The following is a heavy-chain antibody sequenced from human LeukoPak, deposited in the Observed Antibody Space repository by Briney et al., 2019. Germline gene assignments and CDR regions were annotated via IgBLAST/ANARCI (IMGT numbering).Heavy chain of an antibody. D-gene: IGHD5-24*01. CDR2: ISYDGSNK. J-gene: IGHJ4*02. CDR3: AAVEMATIGPFDY. Sequence: GGSLRLSCAASGFTFSSYWMSWVRQAPGKGLEWVAVISYDGSNKYYADSVKGRFTISRDNSKNTLYLQMNSLRAEDTAVYYCAAVEMATIGPFDYWGQGTLVTVSS. CDR1: GFTFSSYW. V-gene: IGHV3-30*03.